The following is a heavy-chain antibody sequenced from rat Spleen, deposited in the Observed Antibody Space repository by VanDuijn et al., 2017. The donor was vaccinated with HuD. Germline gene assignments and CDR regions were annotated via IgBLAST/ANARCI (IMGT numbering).Heavy chain of an antibody. Sequence: EVQLVESGGGLVQPGRSLKLSCAASGFTFSSFAMAWVRQAPKKGLEWVATITSGGSNTYYPDSVKGRFTISRDNAKSTLYLQMDSLRSEDTATYYCAKDQVLRPFDYWGQGVMVTVSS. CDR3: AKDQVLRPFDY. CDR2: ITSGGSNT. CDR1: GFTFSSFA. V-gene: IGHV5-25*01. D-gene: IGHD1-6*01. J-gene: IGHJ2*01.